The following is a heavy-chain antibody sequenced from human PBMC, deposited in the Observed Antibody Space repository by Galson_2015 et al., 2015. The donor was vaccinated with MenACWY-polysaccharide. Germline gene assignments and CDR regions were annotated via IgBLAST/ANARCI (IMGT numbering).Heavy chain of an antibody. V-gene: IGHV1-8*01. CDR3: TRIIARKHTFVDS. CDR2: MNPNSGNT. Sequence: SVKVSCKASGYTFSSYDINWVRQASGQGLEWMGWMNPNSGNTGYAQKFQGRVAMTRDTATSTAYMELRMLRYDDTAVYYGTRIIARKHTFVDSWGQGTLVSV. D-gene: IGHD2-21*01. J-gene: IGHJ4*02. CDR1: GYTFSSYD.